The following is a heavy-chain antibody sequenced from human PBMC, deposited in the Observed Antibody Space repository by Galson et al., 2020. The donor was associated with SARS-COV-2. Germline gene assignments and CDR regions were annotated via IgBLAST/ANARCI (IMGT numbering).Heavy chain of an antibody. V-gene: IGHV3-23*01. J-gene: IGHJ3*02. CDR1: GFSFSSFA. Sequence: GGSLRLSCAASGFSFSSFAMSWFRQAPGKGLRWVSAISGSGGTTNYADSVKGRFTISRDNSQSTLYLQMNSLRTEDTAIYYCARVVAGPNVGDDAFAIWGQGTMVTVSS. CDR3: ARVVAGPNVGDDAFAI. D-gene: IGHD2-8*01. CDR2: ISGSGGTT.